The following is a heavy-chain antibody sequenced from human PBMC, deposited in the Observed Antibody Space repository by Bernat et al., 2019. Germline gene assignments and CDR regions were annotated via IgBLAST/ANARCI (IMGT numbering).Heavy chain of an antibody. CDR1: GFTFSSYA. D-gene: IGHD3-10*01. Sequence: EVPLLESGGGLVQPGGSLRLSCAASGFTFSSYAMSWVRQAPGKGLEWVSAISGSGGSTYYADSVKGRFTISRDNSKNTLYLQMNSLRAEDTAVYYSCFGESYDAFDIWGQGTMVTVSS. J-gene: IGHJ3*02. V-gene: IGHV3-23*01. CDR2: ISGSGGST. CDR3: CFGESYDAFDI.